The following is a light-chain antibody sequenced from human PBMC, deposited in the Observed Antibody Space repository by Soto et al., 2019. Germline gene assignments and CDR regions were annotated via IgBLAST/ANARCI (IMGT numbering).Light chain of an antibody. CDR3: SSYTSSTPLVI. V-gene: IGLV2-8*01. Sequence: QSVLTQPPSASGSPGQSVTISCTGTTSDVGGYNYVSWYQQHPGKAPKLLVYDVDKRPSGVPDRFSGSKSGNTASLTVSGLQAEDEADYYCSSYTSSTPLVIFGGGTKVTVL. CDR1: TSDVGGYNY. J-gene: IGLJ2*01. CDR2: DVD.